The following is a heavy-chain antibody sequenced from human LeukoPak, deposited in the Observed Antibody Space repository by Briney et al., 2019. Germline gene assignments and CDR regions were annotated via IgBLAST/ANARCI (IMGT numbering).Heavy chain of an antibody. CDR1: GGSISSYY. Sequence: PSETLSLTCTVSGGSISSYYWSWLRQPAGKGLEWIRRIYTSGSTNYNPSLKSRVTMSVDTSKNQFSLKLSSVTAADTAVYYCARVSYIAAAGTPGYYYMDVWGKGTTVTVSS. V-gene: IGHV4-4*07. CDR2: IYTSGST. D-gene: IGHD6-13*01. J-gene: IGHJ6*03. CDR3: ARVSYIAAAGTPGYYYMDV.